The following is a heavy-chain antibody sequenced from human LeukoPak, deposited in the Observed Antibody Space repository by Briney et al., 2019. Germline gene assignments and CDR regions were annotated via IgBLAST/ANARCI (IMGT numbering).Heavy chain of an antibody. D-gene: IGHD5-18*01. CDR2: ISSSGSTI. CDR3: AKDIWGYDYGNFDY. J-gene: IGHJ4*02. V-gene: IGHV3-48*03. Sequence: GGSLRLSCAASGFTFSSYEMNWVRQAPGKGLEWVSYISSSGSTIYYADSVKGRFTISRDDSKNSLYLQMNSLRTEDTALYYCAKDIWGYDYGNFDYWGQGTLVTVSS. CDR1: GFTFSSYE.